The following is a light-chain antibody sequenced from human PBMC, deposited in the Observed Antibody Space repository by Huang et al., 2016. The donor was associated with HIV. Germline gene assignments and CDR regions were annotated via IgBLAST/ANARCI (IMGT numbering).Light chain of an antibody. Sequence: EIVMTQSPATLSVSPGERATLSCRASQTVNSNLAWYQHKPGQAPRLLIYGASTRATGVPARFSGSRSGTKFTLTISSLQSEDFAVYYCQQYNNWLAFGQGTKVEIK. J-gene: IGKJ1*01. CDR3: QQYNNWLA. V-gene: IGKV3-15*01. CDR2: GAS. CDR1: QTVNSN.